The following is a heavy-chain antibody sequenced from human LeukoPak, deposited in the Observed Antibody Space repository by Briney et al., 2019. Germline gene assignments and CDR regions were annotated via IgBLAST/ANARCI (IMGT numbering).Heavy chain of an antibody. Sequence: ASGKVACNASGGTFSSYAISWVRQAPGQGLEWMGWISAYNGNTKYAQKLQGTVTMATDTSTRTACMELGSMRTDRTAVYCRSRDHTGGPVDTALNWFDPWGQGTLVTVSS. CDR3: SRDHTGGPVDTALNWFDP. CDR1: GGTFSSYA. CDR2: ISAYNGNT. D-gene: IGHD5-18*01. V-gene: IGHV1-18*01. J-gene: IGHJ5*02.